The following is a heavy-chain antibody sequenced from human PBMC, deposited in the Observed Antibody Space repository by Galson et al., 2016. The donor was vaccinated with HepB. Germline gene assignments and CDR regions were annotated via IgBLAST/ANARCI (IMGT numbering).Heavy chain of an antibody. CDR3: AREGHFYEIGFYHILALEY. V-gene: IGHV3-48*04. CDR1: GFTFSTYN. J-gene: IGHJ4*02. CDR2: INLASSTV. D-gene: IGHD2/OR15-2a*01. Sequence: SLRLSCAASGFTFSTYNMNRVRQAPGKGPEWLSYINLASSTVYYADSAKGRFTISRDNANNALSLQMNSLSAEDTSVYYWAREGHFYEIGFYHILALEYWGPGILVTVSS.